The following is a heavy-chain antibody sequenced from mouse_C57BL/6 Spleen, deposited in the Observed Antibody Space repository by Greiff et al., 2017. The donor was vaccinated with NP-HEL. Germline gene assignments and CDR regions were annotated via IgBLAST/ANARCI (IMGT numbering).Heavy chain of an antibody. CDR3: ERSGTGAYDVDY. D-gene: IGHD2-14*01. V-gene: IGHV3-8*01. CDR1: FSSLPRYY. CDR2: ISYSGST. Sequence: DVKLVASGPFLSPPSPPLSLPFSFPFSSLPRYYFNLILQFPGNKLEYMGYISYSGSTYYNPSLKSRISITRDTSKNQYYLQLNSVTTEDTATDYCERSGTGAYDVDYGGKGTTRT. J-gene: IGHJ2*01.